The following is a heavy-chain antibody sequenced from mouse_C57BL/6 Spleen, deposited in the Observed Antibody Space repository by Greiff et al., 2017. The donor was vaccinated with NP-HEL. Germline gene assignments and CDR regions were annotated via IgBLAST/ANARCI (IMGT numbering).Heavy chain of an antibody. J-gene: IGHJ4*01. CDR1: GYTFTSYW. Sequence: QVLLQQPGAELVRPGSSVKLSCKASGYTFTSYWMHWVKQRPIQGLEWIGNIDPSDSETHYNQKFKDKATLTVDKSSSTAYMQLSSLTSEDSAVYYCARQLYYYGSSYSAMDYWGQGTSVTVSS. D-gene: IGHD1-1*01. CDR2: IDPSDSET. V-gene: IGHV1-52*01. CDR3: ARQLYYYGSSYSAMDY.